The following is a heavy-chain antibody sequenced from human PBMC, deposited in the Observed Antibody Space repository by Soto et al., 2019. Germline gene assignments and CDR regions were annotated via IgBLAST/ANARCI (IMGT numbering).Heavy chain of an antibody. V-gene: IGHV1-58*01. CDR3: AAGWRAELLLDY. J-gene: IGHJ4*02. CDR1: GFTFTSSA. CDR2: IVVGSGNT. D-gene: IGHD2-15*01. Sequence: QMQLVQSGPEVKKPGTSVKVSCKASGFTFTSSAVQWVRQARGQRLEWIGWIVVGSGNTNYAQKYQERVTITRDMSTSTAYMELSSLRSEDTAVYYCAAGWRAELLLDYWGQGTLVTVSS.